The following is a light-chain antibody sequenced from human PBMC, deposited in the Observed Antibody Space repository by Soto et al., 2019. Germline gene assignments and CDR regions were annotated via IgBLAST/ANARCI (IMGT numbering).Light chain of an antibody. V-gene: IGKV1-6*01. CDR2: ATS. J-gene: IGKJ1*01. Sequence: AVQMTQAPSSLSASLGDSDTITCRDSQGIRGDLGWYQQKQGKAPKLLISATSTLQSGVPSRFSGRGSGTNFTLTNSSLQPENSATYYCREDFSSPLTVGQRTKVDIK. CDR3: REDFSSPLT. CDR1: QGIRGD.